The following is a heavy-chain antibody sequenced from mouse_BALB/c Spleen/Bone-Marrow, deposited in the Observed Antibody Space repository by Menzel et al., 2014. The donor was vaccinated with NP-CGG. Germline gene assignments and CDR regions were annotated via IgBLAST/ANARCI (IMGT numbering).Heavy chain of an antibody. CDR2: INSNGGSA. D-gene: IGHD1-1*02. CDR1: GFTFSSYY. V-gene: IGHV5-6-2*01. Sequence: VQLKDSGGGLVKLGGSLELSCAASGFTFSSYYMSWVRQTPEKRLELVAAINSNGGSAYYPDTVKGRFTISRDNAKNTLFLQMSSLKSEDTALYYCARHGGFGNYFDYWGQGTTLTVSS. CDR3: ARHGGFGNYFDY. J-gene: IGHJ2*01.